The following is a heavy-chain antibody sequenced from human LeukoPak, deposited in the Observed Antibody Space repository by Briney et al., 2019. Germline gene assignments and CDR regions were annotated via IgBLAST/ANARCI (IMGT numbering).Heavy chain of an antibody. V-gene: IGHV1-46*01. CDR2: INPSGGST. D-gene: IGHD3-9*01. CDR3: ARVDILTGYYFFDS. Sequence: ASVKVSCKASGYTFTSYYMHWVRQAPGQGLEWMEIINPSGGSTSYAQKFQGRVTMTRDMSTSTVYMELSSLISDDTAVYYCARVDILTGYYFFDSWGQGTLVTVSS. CDR1: GYTFTSYY. J-gene: IGHJ4*02.